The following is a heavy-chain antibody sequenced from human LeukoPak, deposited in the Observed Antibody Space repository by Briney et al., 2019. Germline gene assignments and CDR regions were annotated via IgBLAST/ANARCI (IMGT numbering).Heavy chain of an antibody. V-gene: IGHV3-33*01. D-gene: IGHD5-18*01. Sequence: GGSLRLSCAASGFTFSTYGMHWVRQAPGKGLEWVAVIWYDGSNKDYADSVKGRFTISRDDSKNTVYLQMNSLRAEDTAVYYCARVGITMVTPFDLWGQGTLVTVSS. J-gene: IGHJ4*02. CDR1: GFTFSTYG. CDR2: IWYDGSNK. CDR3: ARVGITMVTPFDL.